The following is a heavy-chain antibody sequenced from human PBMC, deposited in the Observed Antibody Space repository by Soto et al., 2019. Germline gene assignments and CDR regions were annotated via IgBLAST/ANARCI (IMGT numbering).Heavy chain of an antibody. CDR2: IGAAGDT. V-gene: IGHV3-13*01. Sequence: EVQLVESGGGLVQPGGPLRLSFQPLGFTFSNYAFHWFAQLPGKGLSWSSAIGAAGDTYYPASVKARFTISRENAKNSLYLQMNSLRAEDTAVYYCASGGWGSSWYEGGSRIDYWGQGALVTVSS. CDR3: ASGGWGSSWYEGGSRIDY. D-gene: IGHD6-13*01. CDR1: GFTFSNYA. J-gene: IGHJ4*02.